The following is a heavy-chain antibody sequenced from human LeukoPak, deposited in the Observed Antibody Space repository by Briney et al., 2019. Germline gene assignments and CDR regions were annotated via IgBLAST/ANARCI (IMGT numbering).Heavy chain of an antibody. CDR1: GFTFSRYA. Sequence: PGGSLRLSCEASGFTFSRYAMTWVRQAPGKGLEWVSTIGGLGESTNYGDSVKGRFTISRDNSKNTLYLQMNNLRAEDTAVYYCTRDHITNWQIDFWGQGTMVTVSS. CDR3: TRDHITNWQIDF. CDR2: IGGLGEST. J-gene: IGHJ4*02. V-gene: IGHV3-23*01. D-gene: IGHD1-1*01.